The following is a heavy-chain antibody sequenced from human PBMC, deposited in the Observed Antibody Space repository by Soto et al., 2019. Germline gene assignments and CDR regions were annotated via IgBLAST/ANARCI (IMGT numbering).Heavy chain of an antibody. D-gene: IGHD2-21*02. Sequence: QVQLVESGGGLVKPGGSLRLSCAASGFTFSDYYMSWISQAPGKGLEWVSYISSSSSYTNYADSVKGRFTISRDNAKNSLYLQMNSLRAEDTAVYYCARSPDCGGDCYPDYWGQGTLVTVSS. CDR3: ARSPDCGGDCYPDY. CDR1: GFTFSDYY. J-gene: IGHJ4*02. V-gene: IGHV3-11*05. CDR2: ISSSSSYT.